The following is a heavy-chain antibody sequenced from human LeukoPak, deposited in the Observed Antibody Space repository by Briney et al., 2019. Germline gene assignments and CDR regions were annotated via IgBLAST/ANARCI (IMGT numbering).Heavy chain of an antibody. V-gene: IGHV3-21*06. J-gene: IGHJ4*02. Sequence: PGGSLRLSCAASGFTFSSYSMNWVRQAPGKGLEWVSSISSSSSYIYYADSVKGRFTISRDNSKNTLYLQMNSLRPEDTALYYCAKDVVGQKWVENYWGQGTLVTVSS. CDR3: AKDVVGQKWVENY. CDR1: GFTFSSYS. D-gene: IGHD2-15*01. CDR2: ISSSSSYI.